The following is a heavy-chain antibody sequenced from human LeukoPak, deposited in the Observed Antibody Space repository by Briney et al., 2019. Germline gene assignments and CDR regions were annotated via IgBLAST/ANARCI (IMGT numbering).Heavy chain of an antibody. CDR2: IYYSGST. CDR3: ATRAPYSSSWYDDY. J-gene: IGHJ4*02. CDR1: GGSISSSSYY. D-gene: IGHD6-13*01. V-gene: IGHV4-39*01. Sequence: PSETLSLTCTVSGGSISSSSYYWGWIRQPPGKGLEWIGSIYYSGSTYYNPSLKSRVTISVDKSKNQFSLKLSSVTAADTAVYYCATRAPYSSSWYDDYWGQGTLVTVSS.